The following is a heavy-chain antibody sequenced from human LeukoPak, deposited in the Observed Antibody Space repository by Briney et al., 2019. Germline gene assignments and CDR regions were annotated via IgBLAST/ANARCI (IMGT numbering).Heavy chain of an antibody. CDR2: IDCDDDK. D-gene: IGHD6-19*01. V-gene: IGHV2-70*11. J-gene: IGHJ4*02. CDR1: GFSRNTRGMC. Sequence: SGPTLVNPTQTLTLTCTFSGFSRNTRGMCVTWIRQPPGKALEWLARIDCDDDKYYSTSLKTRLSISKDTSKNQVVLTMTNMDPVDTATYYCGLLLYSSGWYFDYWGQGTLVTVSS. CDR3: GLLLYSSGWYFDY.